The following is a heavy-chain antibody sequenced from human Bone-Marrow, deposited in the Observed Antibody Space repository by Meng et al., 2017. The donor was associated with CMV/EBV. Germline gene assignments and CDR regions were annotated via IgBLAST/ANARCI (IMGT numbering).Heavy chain of an antibody. D-gene: IGHD3-3*01. Sequence: SYSGYTWSWISQPPGKGLEWMGEINHSGSTNYNPSLKSRVTRSVDTSKNQFSLKLSSVTAADTAVYYCARGSTKGLIRFLEWLSFDYWGQGTLVTVSS. CDR2: INHSGST. V-gene: IGHV4-34*01. CDR1: SYSGYT. CDR3: ARGSTKGLIRFLEWLSFDY. J-gene: IGHJ4*02.